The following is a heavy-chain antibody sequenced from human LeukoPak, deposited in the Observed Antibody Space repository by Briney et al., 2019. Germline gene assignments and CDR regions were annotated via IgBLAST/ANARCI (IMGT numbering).Heavy chain of an antibody. V-gene: IGHV1-2*02. J-gene: IGHJ4*02. D-gene: IGHD3-3*01. CDR2: INPNSGFT. CDR3: ARDRSTTVRFLQYY. CDR1: GYIFNDYY. Sequence: ASVKVSCKASGYIFNDYYMHWVRQAPGQGLEWMGWINPNSGFTNYAQKFQGRVSMTRDMSISTAYMELSSLRSDDTAVYYCARDRSTTVRFLQYYWGQGTLVTVSS.